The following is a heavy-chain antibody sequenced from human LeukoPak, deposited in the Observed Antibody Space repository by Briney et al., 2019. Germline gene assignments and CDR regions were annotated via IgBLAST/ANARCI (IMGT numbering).Heavy chain of an antibody. D-gene: IGHD2-15*01. CDR3: ARGLLGYCSGGSCQTFDP. CDR2: ISSSSSYI. Sequence: PGGSLRLSCAASGYTFSSYSMNWVRQAPGKGLEWVSSISSSSSYIYYADSVKGRFTISRDNAKNSLYLQMNSLRAEGTAVYYCARGLLGYCSGGSCQTFDPWGQGTLVTVSS. CDR1: GYTFSSYS. J-gene: IGHJ5*02. V-gene: IGHV3-21*01.